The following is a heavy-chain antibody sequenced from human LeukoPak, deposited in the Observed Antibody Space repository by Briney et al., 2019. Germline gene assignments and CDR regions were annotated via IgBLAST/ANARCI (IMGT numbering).Heavy chain of an antibody. Sequence: PSETLSLTCAVYGGSFSGYYWSWIRQPPGKGLEWIGYIYYSGSTNYNPSLKSRVTISVDTSKNQFSLKLSSVTAADTAVYYCARGSVVRGYYFDYWGQGTLVTVSS. CDR2: IYYSGST. V-gene: IGHV4-59*01. D-gene: IGHD4-23*01. CDR3: ARGSVVRGYYFDY. J-gene: IGHJ4*02. CDR1: GGSFSGYY.